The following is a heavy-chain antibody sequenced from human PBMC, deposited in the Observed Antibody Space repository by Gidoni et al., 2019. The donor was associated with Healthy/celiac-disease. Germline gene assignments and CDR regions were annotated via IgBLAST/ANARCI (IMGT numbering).Heavy chain of an antibody. CDR1: GFTFGYYA. CDR3: TREGRYCSGGSCRSFDY. CDR2: IRSKAYGGTT. J-gene: IGHJ4*02. V-gene: IGHV3-49*04. D-gene: IGHD2-15*01. Sequence: EVQLVESGGGLVQPGRSLSLSCKASGFTFGYYAMSWVRQAPGKGLEWVGFIRSKAYGGTTEYAASVKGRFTISRDDSKSIAYLQMNSLKTEDTAVYYCTREGRYCSGGSCRSFDYWGQGTLVTVSS.